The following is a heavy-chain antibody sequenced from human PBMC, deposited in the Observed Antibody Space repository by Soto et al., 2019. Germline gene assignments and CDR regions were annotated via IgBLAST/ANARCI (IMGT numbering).Heavy chain of an antibody. CDR2: ISGSGGST. V-gene: IGHV3-23*01. D-gene: IGHD4-17*01. J-gene: IGHJ4*02. CDR1: GFTFSSYA. CDR3: AKPMTTVTYFYFDY. Sequence: EVQLLESGGGLVQPGGSLRLSCAASGFTFSSYAINWVRQAPGKGLEWVSAISGSGGSTYYADSVKGRFTISRDNSKNTLYLQMSSLRAEEAAVYYCAKPMTTVTYFYFDYWGQGTLVTVSS.